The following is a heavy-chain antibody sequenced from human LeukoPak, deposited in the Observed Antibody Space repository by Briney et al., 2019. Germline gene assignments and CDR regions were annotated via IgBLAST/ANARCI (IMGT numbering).Heavy chain of an antibody. J-gene: IGHJ4*02. V-gene: IGHV3-53*01. CDR2: IYSGGST. CDR3: ASSVVVPAALDY. CDR1: GFTFSSYW. Sequence: GGSLRLSCVASGFTFSSYWMHWVRQAPGKGLEWVSVIYSGGSTYYADSVKGRFTISRDNSKNTLYLQMNSLRAEDTAVYYCASSVVVPAALDYWGQGTLVTVSS. D-gene: IGHD2-2*01.